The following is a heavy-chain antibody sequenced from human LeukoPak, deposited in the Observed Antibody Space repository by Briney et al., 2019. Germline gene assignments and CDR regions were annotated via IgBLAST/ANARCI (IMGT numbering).Heavy chain of an antibody. J-gene: IGHJ1*01. Sequence: ASVKVSCKASGSTFSSYAISWVRQAPGQGLEWMGWISAYNGNTNYAQKLQGRVTMTTDTSTSTAYMELRTLRSDDTAVYYCARDTTIFGAEYFQHWGQGTLVTVSS. CDR3: ARDTTIFGAEYFQH. V-gene: IGHV1-18*01. CDR2: ISAYNGNT. CDR1: GSTFSSYA. D-gene: IGHD3-3*01.